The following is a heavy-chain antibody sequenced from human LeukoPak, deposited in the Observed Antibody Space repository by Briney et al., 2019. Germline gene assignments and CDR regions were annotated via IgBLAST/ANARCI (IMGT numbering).Heavy chain of an antibody. CDR2: INPNSGGT. D-gene: IGHD1-26*01. Sequence: GASVKVSCKASGYTFTGYYMHWVRQAPGQGLEWMGWINPNSGGTNYAQKSQGRVTMTRDTSISTAYMELSRLRSDDTAVYYCARTRRGKSGSYFFDYWGQGTLVTVSS. CDR1: GYTFTGYY. CDR3: ARTRRGKSGSYFFDY. J-gene: IGHJ4*02. V-gene: IGHV1-2*02.